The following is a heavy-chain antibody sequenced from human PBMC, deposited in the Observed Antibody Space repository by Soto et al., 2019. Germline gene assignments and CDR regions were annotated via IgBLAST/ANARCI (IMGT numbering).Heavy chain of an antibody. CDR3: ARDGGIAVAGHGGNWFDP. D-gene: IGHD6-19*01. CDR2: IYYSGST. Sequence: QVQLQESGPGLVKPSETLSLTCTVYGGSISSYYWSWIRQPPGKGLERIGYIYYSGSTNYNPSLPSRVTISVDTTKIQCSLRLSSVTAADTAVYYCARDGGIAVAGHGGNWFDPWGQGTLVTVSS. CDR1: GGSISSYY. V-gene: IGHV4-59*01. J-gene: IGHJ5*02.